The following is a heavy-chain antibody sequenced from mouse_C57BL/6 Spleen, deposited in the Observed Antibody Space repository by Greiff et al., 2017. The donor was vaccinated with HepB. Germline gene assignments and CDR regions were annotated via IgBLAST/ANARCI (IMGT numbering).Heavy chain of an antibody. J-gene: IGHJ1*03. V-gene: IGHV1-82*01. CDR2: IYPGDGDT. CDR3: ARRDSNYWYFDV. CDR1: GYAFSSSW. D-gene: IGHD2-5*01. Sequence: QVQLQQSGPELVKPGASVKISCKASGYAFSSSWMNWVKQRPGKGLEWIGRIYPGDGDTNYNGKFKGKATLTADKSSSTAYMQLSSLTSEDSAVYCCARRDSNYWYFDVWGTGTTVTVSS.